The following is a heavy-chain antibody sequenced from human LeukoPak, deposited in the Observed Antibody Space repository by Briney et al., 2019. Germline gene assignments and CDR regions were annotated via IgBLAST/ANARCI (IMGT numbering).Heavy chain of an antibody. D-gene: IGHD6-19*01. Sequence: GGSLRLSCAATGFTFSSYAMSWVRQAPGKGLDWVSAISGNGDSTYYADSVRGRFTISRDNPKNTLYLQMNSLRTEDTAVYYCSRHDPRSVSDFDYWGQGTLVTVSS. CDR3: SRHDPRSVSDFDY. CDR1: GFTFSSYA. J-gene: IGHJ4*02. V-gene: IGHV3-23*01. CDR2: ISGNGDST.